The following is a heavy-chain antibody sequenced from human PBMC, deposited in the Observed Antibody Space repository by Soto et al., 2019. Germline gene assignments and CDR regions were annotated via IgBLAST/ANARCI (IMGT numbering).Heavy chain of an antibody. CDR3: AIGGRGSYFYYFDY. CDR2: ISFDGTKK. CDR1: GLTFSNFP. V-gene: IGHV3-30*04. Sequence: QVQLVESGGGVVQPGRSLKLSCAASGLTFSNFPIHWVRQAPGKGLEWVAGISFDGTKKYYTDSVKGRFTISRDNSENTLYLRMDSLRTDDTAVYYCAIGGRGSYFYYFDYWGQGTLVTVSS. J-gene: IGHJ4*02. D-gene: IGHD1-26*01.